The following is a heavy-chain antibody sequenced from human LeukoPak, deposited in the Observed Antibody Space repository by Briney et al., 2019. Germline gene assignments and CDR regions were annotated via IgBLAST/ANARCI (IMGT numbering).Heavy chain of an antibody. CDR3: VRDSEGSFDY. Sequence: GGSLRLPCAAPGFTFGTFDMSWVRQAPGKGLEWVSTLACLDASCTEYYSDSVKGRFTISRDKSKSTLSLQVNSLRVEDTAMYYCVRDSEGSFDYWGQGTLVTVSS. V-gene: IGHV3-23*01. CDR1: GFTFGTFD. CDR2: LACLDASCTE. D-gene: IGHD3-10*01. J-gene: IGHJ4*02.